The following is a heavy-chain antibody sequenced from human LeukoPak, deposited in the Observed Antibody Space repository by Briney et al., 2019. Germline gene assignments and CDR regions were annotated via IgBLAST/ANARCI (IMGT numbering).Heavy chain of an antibody. D-gene: IGHD6-13*01. CDR1: GYTFTSYG. J-gene: IGHJ3*02. Sequence: ASVKVSCKASGYTFTSYGISWVRQAPGQGLEWMGWISVYNGNTNYAQKLQGRVTMTTDTSTRTAYMELRSLRSDDTAVYYCAKRIAAAGTSPNDAFDIWGQGTVVTVSS. CDR3: AKRIAAAGTSPNDAFDI. CDR2: ISVYNGNT. V-gene: IGHV1-18*01.